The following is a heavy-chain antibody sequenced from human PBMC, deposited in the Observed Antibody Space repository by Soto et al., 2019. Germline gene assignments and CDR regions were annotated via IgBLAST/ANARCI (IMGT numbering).Heavy chain of an antibody. CDR3: CRGYSYGYYYYYGMDV. CDR2: IIPIFGTT. CDR1: GGTFSSYA. J-gene: IGHJ6*02. Sequence: QVQLVQSGAEVKKPGSSVKVSCKASGGTFSSYAISWVRQAPGQGLEWMGGIIPIFGTTNYAQKFQGRVTITADESTSTAYMELSSLRSEDTAVYYCCRGYSYGYYYYYGMDVWGQGTTVTVSS. D-gene: IGHD5-18*01. V-gene: IGHV1-69*01.